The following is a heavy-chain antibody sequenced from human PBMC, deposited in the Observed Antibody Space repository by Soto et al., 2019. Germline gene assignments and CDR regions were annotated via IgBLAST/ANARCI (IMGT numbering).Heavy chain of an antibody. Sequence: GASVKVSCKASGFTFTSSAMQWVRQARGQRLEWIGRIVVGSGNTDYAQKFQERVTITRNMSTSTAYMELSSLRSEDTAVYYCAAATGMYYYDSGGYSDYWGQGTLVTVSS. J-gene: IGHJ4*02. CDR3: AAATGMYYYDSGGYSDY. CDR2: IVVGSGNT. V-gene: IGHV1-58*02. D-gene: IGHD3-22*01. CDR1: GFTFTSSA.